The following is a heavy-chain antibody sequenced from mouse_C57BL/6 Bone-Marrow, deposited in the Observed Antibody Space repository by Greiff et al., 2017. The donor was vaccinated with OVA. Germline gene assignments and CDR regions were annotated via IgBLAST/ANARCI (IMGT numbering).Heavy chain of an antibody. V-gene: IGHV5-4*01. CDR1: GFTFSSYA. Sequence: EVMLVESGGGLVKPGGSLKLSCAASGFTFSSYAMSWVRQTPEKRLEWVATISDGGSYTYYPDNVKGRFTISRDNAKNNLYLQMSHLKSEDTAMYYCAREAYDYDGSIDYWGQGTTLTVSS. CDR3: AREAYDYDGSIDY. D-gene: IGHD2-4*01. J-gene: IGHJ2*01. CDR2: ISDGGSYT.